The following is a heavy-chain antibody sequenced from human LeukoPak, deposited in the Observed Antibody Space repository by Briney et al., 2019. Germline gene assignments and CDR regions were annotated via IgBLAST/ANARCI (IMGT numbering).Heavy chain of an antibody. CDR1: GFTFSSYG. V-gene: IGHV3-30*02. D-gene: IGHD3-22*01. J-gene: IGHJ1*01. CDR3: AKGSYYDSSGSPFQH. CDR2: IRYDGSNK. Sequence: AGGSLRLSCAASGFTFSSYGMHWVRQAPGKGLEWVAFIRYDGSNKYYADSVKGRFTISRDNSKNTLYLQMNSLRAEDTAVYYCAKGSYYDSSGSPFQHWGQGTLVTVSS.